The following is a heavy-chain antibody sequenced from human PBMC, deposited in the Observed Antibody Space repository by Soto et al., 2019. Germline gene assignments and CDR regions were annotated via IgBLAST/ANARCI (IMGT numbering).Heavy chain of an antibody. J-gene: IGHJ5*02. CDR3: ARVPYHYARGTYRPRWFDP. V-gene: IGHV4-38-2*02. Sequence: SETLSLTCTVSGYSISRGYYWGWVRQPPGKGLQWTGTIYHDGTTYSNPSINGRVTISVSTSQNRLSLTLRSVTAADTAVYYCARVPYHYARGTYRPRWFDPWGQGTLVTVSS. D-gene: IGHD3-16*02. CDR2: IYHDGTT. CDR1: GYSISRGYY.